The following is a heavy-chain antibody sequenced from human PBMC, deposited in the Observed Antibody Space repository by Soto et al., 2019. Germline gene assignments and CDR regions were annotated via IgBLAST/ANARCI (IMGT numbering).Heavy chain of an antibody. D-gene: IGHD3-10*01. J-gene: IGHJ6*03. Sequence: EVQLVESGGGLVQPGGSLRLSCAASGFTFSISGMTWVRQAPGKGLEWVSYISNSSSTIYYRYSVKGRFTISIANAKNSLYLQLNRLRAEDTAVYYCARTSGRNFASGTYYYDMAVWCKGTAVTVPS. V-gene: IGHV3-48*01. CDR1: GFTFSISG. CDR2: ISNSSSTI. CDR3: ARTSGRNFASGTYYYDMAV.